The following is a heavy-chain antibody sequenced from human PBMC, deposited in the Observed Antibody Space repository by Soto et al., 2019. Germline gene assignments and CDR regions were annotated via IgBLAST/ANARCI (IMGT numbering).Heavy chain of an antibody. Sequence: QVQLVESGGCVVQPGRSLRLSCVGSGFTFSSHAMHWVRQAPGKGLEWVAVISYDGINKYYADSVKGRFTISRDNSKNTLYLQMNSLRAEDTAVYFCAGTTVTTNYWGQGTLVTVSS. CDR1: GFTFSSHA. J-gene: IGHJ4*02. D-gene: IGHD4-4*01. CDR3: AGTTVTTNY. V-gene: IGHV3-30-3*01. CDR2: ISYDGINK.